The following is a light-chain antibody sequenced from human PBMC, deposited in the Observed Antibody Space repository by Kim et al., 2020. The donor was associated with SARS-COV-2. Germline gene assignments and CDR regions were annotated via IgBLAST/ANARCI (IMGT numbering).Light chain of an antibody. CDR3: QQSYIAPFT. J-gene: IGKJ3*01. V-gene: IGKV1-39*01. CDR1: QSISSH. CDR2: AAS. Sequence: DIQMTQSPSSLSASVGDRVTITCRTTQSISSHLNWYQQKPGRAPKRLISAASTLQGGVPSRFSGSGSETDFTLTISSLQPEDFATYFCQQSYIAPFTFVPGTKVGI.